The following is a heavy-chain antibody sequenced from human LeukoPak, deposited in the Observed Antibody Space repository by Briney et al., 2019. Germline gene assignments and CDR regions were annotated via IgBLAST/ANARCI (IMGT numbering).Heavy chain of an antibody. D-gene: IGHD6-6*01. CDR1: GCTISGYY. J-gene: IGHJ6*03. Sequence: PSETLCLTCAASGCTISGYYRSWIRQAPGKGLEWIGGICTSGSTNYYASPMKRGTIIVDTSKNHFSLQQMYITGADTAVYYCARANVSSILYYYYYYLDVWGKGTTVTVSS. V-gene: IGHV4-4*07. CDR2: ICTSGST. CDR3: ARANVSSILYYYYYYLDV.